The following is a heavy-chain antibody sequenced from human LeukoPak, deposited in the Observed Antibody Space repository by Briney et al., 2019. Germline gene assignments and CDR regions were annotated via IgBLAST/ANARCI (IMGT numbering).Heavy chain of an antibody. Sequence: GGSLRLSCAASGFTFSSYSMNWVRQAPGKGLEWVSYISSSSSSIYYADSVKGRFTISRDNAKNSLYLQMNSLRAEDTAVYYCARGRDGWYFDYWGQGTLVTVSS. CDR2: ISSSSSSI. D-gene: IGHD2-15*01. V-gene: IGHV3-48*01. CDR3: ARGRDGWYFDY. CDR1: GFTFSSYS. J-gene: IGHJ4*02.